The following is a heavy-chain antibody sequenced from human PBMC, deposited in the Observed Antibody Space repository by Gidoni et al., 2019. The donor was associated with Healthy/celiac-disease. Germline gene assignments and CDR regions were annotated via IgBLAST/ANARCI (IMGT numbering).Heavy chain of an antibody. CDR3: ARERGDWGSGSYLDFDY. CDR2: ISAYNGNT. J-gene: IGHJ4*02. Sequence: QVQLVQSGAEVKKPGASVKVSCKASGYTFPRYGISWVRQAPGQGLEWMGWISAYNGNTNYAQKLQGRVTMTTDTSTSTAYMELMSLRSDDTAVYYCARERGDWGSGSYLDFDYWGQGTLVTVSS. D-gene: IGHD1-26*01. CDR1: GYTFPRYG. V-gene: IGHV1-18*01.